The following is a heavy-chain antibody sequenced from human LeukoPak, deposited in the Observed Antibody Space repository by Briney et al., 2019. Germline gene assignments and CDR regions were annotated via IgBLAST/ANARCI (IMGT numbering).Heavy chain of an antibody. D-gene: IGHD1-26*01. V-gene: IGHV1-69*06. CDR2: IIPIFGTA. CDR1: GGTFSSYA. Sequence: GASVKVSCKASGGTFSSYAISWVRQAPGQGLEWRGGIIPIFGTANYAQKFQGRVTITADKSTITTYMELSSLRSDDTAVYYCARDGWEVPRGDPLDFWGQGTMVTVSS. J-gene: IGHJ3*01. CDR3: ARDGWEVPRGDPLDF.